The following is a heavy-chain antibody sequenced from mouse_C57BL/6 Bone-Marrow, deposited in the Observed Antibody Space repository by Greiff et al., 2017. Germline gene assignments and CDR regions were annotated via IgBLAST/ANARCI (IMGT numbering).Heavy chain of an antibody. CDR2: IYPRSGNT. Sequence: VMLVESGAELARPGASVKLSCKASGYTFTSYGISWVKQRTGQGLEWIGEIYPRSGNTYYNEKFKGKATLTADKSSSTAYMELRSLASEDSAVYFCARRRVYYDYSYFDYWGQGTTLTVSS. CDR3: ARRRVYYDYSYFDY. CDR1: GYTFTSYG. V-gene: IGHV1-81*01. D-gene: IGHD2-4*01. J-gene: IGHJ2*01.